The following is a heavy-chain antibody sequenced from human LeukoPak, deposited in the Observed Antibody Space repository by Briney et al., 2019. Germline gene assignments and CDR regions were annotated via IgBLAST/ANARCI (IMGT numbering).Heavy chain of an antibody. Sequence: SETLSLTCAVYGGSFSGYYWSWIRQPPGKGLEWIGEINHSGSTNYNPSLKSRVTISVDTSKNQFSLKLSSVTAADTAVYYCARWGCTSTTCYTPFDFWGPGTLVTVSS. V-gene: IGHV4-34*01. J-gene: IGHJ4*02. CDR1: GGSFSGYY. CDR2: INHSGST. D-gene: IGHD2-2*02. CDR3: ARWGCTSTTCYTPFDF.